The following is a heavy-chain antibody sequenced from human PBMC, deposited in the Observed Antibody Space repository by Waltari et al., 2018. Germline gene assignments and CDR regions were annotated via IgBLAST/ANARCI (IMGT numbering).Heavy chain of an antibody. D-gene: IGHD2-15*01. Sequence: EVQLVGSGGGLVKPGGSLRLSCAASGFTFSSYTMNWVRQAPGKVLSCVSSISSGSSYIYYADSVKGRFTISRDNAKNSLYLQMNSLRAEDTAVYYCAREWGVMVGTAGYYFDYWGQGTLVTVSS. V-gene: IGHV3-21*01. CDR1: GFTFSSYT. J-gene: IGHJ4*02. CDR2: ISSGSSYI. CDR3: AREWGVMVGTAGYYFDY.